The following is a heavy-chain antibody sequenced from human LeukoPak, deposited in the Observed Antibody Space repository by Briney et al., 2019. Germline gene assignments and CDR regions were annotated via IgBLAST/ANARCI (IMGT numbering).Heavy chain of an antibody. CDR1: GGSISSYY. J-gene: IGHJ4*02. D-gene: IGHD2-2*01. Sequence: PSETLSLTCTVSGGSISSYYWSWIRQPPGKGLEWIGYIYYSGSTNYNPSLKSRVTISVDTSKNQFSRKLSSVTAADTAVYYCARHRRRVYQDWGQGTLVTVSS. CDR2: IYYSGST. CDR3: ARHRRRVYQD. V-gene: IGHV4-59*08.